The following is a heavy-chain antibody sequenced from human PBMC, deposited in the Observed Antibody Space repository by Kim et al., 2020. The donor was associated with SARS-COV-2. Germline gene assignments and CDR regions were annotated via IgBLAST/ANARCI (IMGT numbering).Heavy chain of an antibody. V-gene: IGHV3-21*01. CDR2: ISSSSSYI. J-gene: IGHJ6*02. CDR3: ARDGAYDILTGSYYYYGMDV. Sequence: GRSLRLSCAASGFTFSSYSMNWVRQAPGKGLEWVSSISSSSSYIYYADSGKGRFTISRDNAKNSLYLQMNSLRAEDTAVYYCARDGAYDILTGSYYYYGMDVWGQGTTVTVAS. D-gene: IGHD3-9*01. CDR1: GFTFSSYS.